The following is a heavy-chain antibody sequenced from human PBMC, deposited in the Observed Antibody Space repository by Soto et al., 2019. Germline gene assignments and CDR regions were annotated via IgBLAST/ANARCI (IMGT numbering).Heavy chain of an antibody. J-gene: IGHJ6*02. D-gene: IGHD1-26*01. Sequence: PGGSLRLSCAASGFTFGSYAMIWVRQAPGKGLEWVSAISGSGGSTYYADSVKGRFTISRDNSKNTLYLQMNSLRAEDTAVYYCAKEEVGGSYGGYYYYGMDVWGQGTTVTVSS. CDR3: AKEEVGGSYGGYYYYGMDV. CDR2: ISGSGGST. V-gene: IGHV3-23*01. CDR1: GFTFGSYA.